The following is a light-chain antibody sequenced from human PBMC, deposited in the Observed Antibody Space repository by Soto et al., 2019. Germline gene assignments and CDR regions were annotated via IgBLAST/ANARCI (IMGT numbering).Light chain of an antibody. CDR1: ESFRGW. Sequence: DIQMTQSPSTLSASVEDRVTITGRASESFRGWLAWYQLKPGKVPKLLIYDDSSLETGVPSRFSGGGSGTEFTLTISSLQPDDFATYYCQQYNAYPWTFGQGTKVDIK. J-gene: IGKJ1*01. CDR3: QQYNAYPWT. V-gene: IGKV1-5*01. CDR2: DDS.